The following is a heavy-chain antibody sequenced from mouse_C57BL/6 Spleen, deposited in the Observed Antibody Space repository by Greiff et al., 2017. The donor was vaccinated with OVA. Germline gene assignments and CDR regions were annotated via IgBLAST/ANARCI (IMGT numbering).Heavy chain of an antibody. J-gene: IGHJ2*01. CDR2: IDPSDSYT. D-gene: IGHD3-2*02. Sequence: QVQLQQPGAELVKPGASVKLSCKASGYTFTSYWMQWVIQRPGQGLEWIGEIDPSDSYTNYNQKFKGKATLTVDTSSSTAYMQLSSLTSEDSAVYYCARRGAQASYFDYWGQGTTLTVSS. CDR3: ARRGAQASYFDY. CDR1: GYTFTSYW. V-gene: IGHV1-50*01.